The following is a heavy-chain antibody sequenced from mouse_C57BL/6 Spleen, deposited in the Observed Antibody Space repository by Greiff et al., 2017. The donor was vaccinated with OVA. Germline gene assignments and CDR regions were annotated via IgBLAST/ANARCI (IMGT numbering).Heavy chain of an antibody. CDR2: IDPENGDT. J-gene: IGHJ2*01. CDR3: TVTAQATSFDY. V-gene: IGHV14-4*01. CDR1: GFNIKDDY. Sequence: EVKLEESGAELVRPGASVKLSCTASGFNIKDDYMHWVKQRPEQGLEWIGWIDPENGDTEYASKFQGKATITADTSSNTAYLQLSSLTSEDTAVYYCTVTAQATSFDYWGQGTTLTVSS. D-gene: IGHD3-2*02.